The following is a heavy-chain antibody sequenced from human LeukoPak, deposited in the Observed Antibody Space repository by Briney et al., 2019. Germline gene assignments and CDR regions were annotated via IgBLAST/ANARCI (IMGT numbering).Heavy chain of an antibody. CDR1: GYTFTGYH. D-gene: IGHD3-22*01. Sequence: GASVKVSCRASGYTFTGYHMHWVRQAPGQGLEWMGWINPNSGGTHYAQKFQGRVTMTRDTSISTAYMELSSLGSDDTAIYYCARDPLYYYDSSGYGSSREYYYYYMDVWGKGTTVTISS. CDR3: ARDPLYYYDSSGYGSSREYYYYYMDV. J-gene: IGHJ6*03. V-gene: IGHV1-2*02. CDR2: INPNSGGT.